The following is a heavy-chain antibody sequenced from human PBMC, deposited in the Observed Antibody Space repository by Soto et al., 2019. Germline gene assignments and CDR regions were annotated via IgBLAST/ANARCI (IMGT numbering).Heavy chain of an antibody. V-gene: IGHV3-23*01. CDR1: GFGFSTHA. CDR3: AKGFDYGDTKHIDH. J-gene: IGHJ4*02. D-gene: IGHD4-17*01. CDR2: ITNTGITT. Sequence: EVQLLESGGALVQPGGTLRLSCAASGFGFSTHALSWVRQAPGKGLEWLSSITNTGITTHYADSVKSRFTISRENSRNTLHLQMNNLRVDDTAVYYCAKGFDYGDTKHIDHWGQGTLVTVSS.